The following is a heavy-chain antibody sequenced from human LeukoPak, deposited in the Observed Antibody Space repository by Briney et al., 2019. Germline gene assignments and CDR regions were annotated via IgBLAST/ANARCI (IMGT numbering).Heavy chain of an antibody. D-gene: IGHD6-19*01. Sequence: VASVKVSCKASGGTFSSYAISWVRQAPGQGLEWMGGIIPIFGTANYAQKFQGRVTITADESTSTAYMDLSSLRSEDTAVYYCATSSGWYGRDAFDIWGQGTMVTVSS. CDR2: IIPIFGTA. J-gene: IGHJ3*02. V-gene: IGHV1-69*13. CDR1: GGTFSSYA. CDR3: ATSSGWYGRDAFDI.